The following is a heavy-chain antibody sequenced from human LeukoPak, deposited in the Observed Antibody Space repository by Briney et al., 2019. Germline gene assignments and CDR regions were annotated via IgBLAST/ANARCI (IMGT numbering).Heavy chain of an antibody. D-gene: IGHD2-21*01. V-gene: IGHV3-30*18. J-gene: IGHJ4*02. CDR2: ISYDGSNK. Sequence: QPGRSLRLSCAASGFTFSSYGMHWVRQAPGKGLEWVAVISYDGSNKYYADSVKGRFTISRDNSKNTLYLQMNSLRAEDTAVYYCAKGLRYFDYWGQGTLVTVSS. CDR1: GFTFSSYG. CDR3: AKGLRYFDY.